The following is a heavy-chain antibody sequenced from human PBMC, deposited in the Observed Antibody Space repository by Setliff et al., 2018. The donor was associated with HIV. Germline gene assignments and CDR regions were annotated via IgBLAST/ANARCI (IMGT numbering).Heavy chain of an antibody. CDR3: ARAPPGIQLLTTTNGPYYFDF. CDR2: IYYSGST. J-gene: IGHJ4*02. CDR1: GGSISSGDYY. V-gene: IGHV4-30-4*08. Sequence: SETLSLTCTVSGGSISSGDYYWSWIRQPPGKGLEWIGYIYYSGSTYYNPSLKSRVTISVDTSKNQFSLKLSSVTAADTAVYFCARAPPGIQLLTTTNGPYYFDFWGQGLLVTVSS. D-gene: IGHD1-1*01.